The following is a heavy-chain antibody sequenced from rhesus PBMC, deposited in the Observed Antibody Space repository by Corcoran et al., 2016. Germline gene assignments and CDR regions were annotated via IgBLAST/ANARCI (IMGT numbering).Heavy chain of an antibody. CDR2: IKSKADGGTA. Sequence: EVQLVESGGGLVQPGGPLRLPCAASGFTFSNVGMTGVLQDPGKGLAWVARIKSKADGGTADYAASLKGRFTISRDDSKNTLYLQMNSLKTEDTAVYYCTTYFPTVTSDYWGQGVLVTISS. D-gene: IGHD4-23*01. CDR3: TTYFPTVTSDY. CDR1: GFTFSNVG. J-gene: IGHJ4*01. V-gene: IGHV3-30*01.